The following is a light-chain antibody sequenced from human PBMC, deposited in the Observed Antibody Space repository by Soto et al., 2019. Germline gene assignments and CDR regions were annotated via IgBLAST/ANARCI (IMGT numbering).Light chain of an antibody. CDR2: DVS. V-gene: IGLV2-11*01. CDR1: SSDVGAYNY. Sequence: QSVLTQPRSVSGSPGQSVTISCTGTSSDVGAYNYVSWYQQQPGKAPKLMIYDVSQRPSGVPDRLSGSKSGNTASLTISGLQAEDEADYYCWSYTSSDNWVFGGGTKVTVL. J-gene: IGLJ3*02. CDR3: WSYTSSDNWV.